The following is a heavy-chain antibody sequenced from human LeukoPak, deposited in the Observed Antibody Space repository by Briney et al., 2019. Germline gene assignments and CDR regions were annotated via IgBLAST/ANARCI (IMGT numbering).Heavy chain of an antibody. CDR1: GGSVSNGNYY. CDR2: IYYSGST. V-gene: IGHV4-61*01. Sequence: SETLSLTCTVSGGSVSNGNYYWSWLRQPPGKALEWIGYIYYSGSTNYNPSLEGRVTISVDTSKNQFSVKLSSVTAADTAVYYCARSQNYYGSGNYWSQGTLVTVSS. J-gene: IGHJ4*02. D-gene: IGHD3-10*01. CDR3: ARSQNYYGSGNY.